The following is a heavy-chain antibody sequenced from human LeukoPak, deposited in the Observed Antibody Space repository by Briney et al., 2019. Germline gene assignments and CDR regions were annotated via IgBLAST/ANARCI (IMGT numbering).Heavy chain of an antibody. J-gene: IGHJ4*02. CDR1: GYNFATYW. CDR2: IYPGNSRT. V-gene: IGHV5-51*01. Sequence: GASLKISCQGSGYNFATYWIVWVRQMPGKGLEWMGIIYPGNSRTRYSPSFQGQVTISADTSISTAYLHWSSLQSSDTAMYYCAKFHATWYGDTWGQGTLVTVSS. D-gene: IGHD6-13*01. CDR3: AKFHATWYGDT.